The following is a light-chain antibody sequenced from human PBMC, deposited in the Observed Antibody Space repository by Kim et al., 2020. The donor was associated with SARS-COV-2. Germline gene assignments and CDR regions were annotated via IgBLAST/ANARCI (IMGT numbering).Light chain of an antibody. V-gene: IGKV1-16*02. Sequence: SASVGDSVTITGRASQGISIHLAWFQQRPGKAPTTLVYSASTLESGVPSKFSGSGSGTDFTLTINSLQPEDSATYYCQEYVTYPYTFGQGTKLEI. CDR2: SAS. CDR1: QGISIH. CDR3: QEYVTYPYT. J-gene: IGKJ2*01.